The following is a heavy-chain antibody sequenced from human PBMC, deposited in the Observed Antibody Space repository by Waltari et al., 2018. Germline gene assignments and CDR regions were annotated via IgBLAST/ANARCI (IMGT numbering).Heavy chain of an antibody. Sequence: QVQLQESGPGLVKPSGTLSLTCAVSGGSISSSNWWSWVRKPPGKGLAWIGEIYHSGGTNYNPSLKSRVTISVDKSKNQCSLKLSSVTAADTAVYYCARVRYYGSGRNLHFDYWGQGTLVTVSS. V-gene: IGHV4-4*02. D-gene: IGHD3-10*01. CDR3: ARVRYYGSGRNLHFDY. J-gene: IGHJ4*02. CDR2: IYHSGGT. CDR1: GGSISSSNW.